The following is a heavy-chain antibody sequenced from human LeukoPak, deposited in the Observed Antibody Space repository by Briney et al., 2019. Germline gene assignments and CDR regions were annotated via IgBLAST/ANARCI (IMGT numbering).Heavy chain of an antibody. J-gene: IGHJ3*02. V-gene: IGHV3-64*01. CDR2: ISSNGGST. CDR1: GFTFSSYA. CDR3: AKDNADAFDI. Sequence: GGSLRLSCAASGFTFSSYAMHWVRQAPGKGLEYVSAISSNGGSTYYANSVKGRFTISRDNSKNTLYLQMGSLRAEDMAVYYCAKDNADAFDIWGQGTMVTVSS.